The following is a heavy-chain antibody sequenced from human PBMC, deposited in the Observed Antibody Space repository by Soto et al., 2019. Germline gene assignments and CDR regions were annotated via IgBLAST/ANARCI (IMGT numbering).Heavy chain of an antibody. V-gene: IGHV4-31*03. D-gene: IGHD3-9*01. J-gene: IGHJ4*02. CDR3: ARTTFYDIFTAYYSLFDY. CDR2: ISDSGSC. CDR1: GGSISSGSFY. Sequence: QVQLQESGPGLVKPSQTLTLTCTVSGGSISSGSFYWSWIRQHPGKGLEWIGHISDSGSCHYNPSLESRVXXXVXXSKNQFSLKLSAVTAADTAVYFCARTTFYDIFTAYYSLFDYWGQGTLVTVSS.